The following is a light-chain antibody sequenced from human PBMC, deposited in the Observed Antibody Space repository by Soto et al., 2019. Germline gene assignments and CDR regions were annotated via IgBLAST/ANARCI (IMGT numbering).Light chain of an antibody. J-gene: IGKJ1*01. CDR2: GAS. CDR3: QQYGAAPWT. V-gene: IGKV3-20*01. Sequence: EIMLTQSPVTLSLSPGERATLSCRASQSVSSSYLAWYQQKPGQAPRLLIYGASSRATGIADRFSGSGSGTDFTLTIRRLEPEDFAVYYCQQYGAAPWTSGQGTKAAIK. CDR1: QSVSSSY.